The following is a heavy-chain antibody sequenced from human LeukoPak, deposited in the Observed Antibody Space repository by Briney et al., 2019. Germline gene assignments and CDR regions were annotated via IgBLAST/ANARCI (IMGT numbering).Heavy chain of an antibody. D-gene: IGHD6-19*01. J-gene: IGHJ4*02. CDR1: GFTFSSYA. CDR3: AKGTGSSGWRYYFDY. CDR2: ISASGGST. V-gene: IGHV3-23*01. Sequence: PGGSLRLSCAASGFTFSSYAMSWVRQAPGEGLEWVSTISASGGSTYYADSVKGRFTTSRDNSKNTVYLQMSSLRAEDTAVYFCAKGTGSSGWRYYFDYWGQGTLVTVSS.